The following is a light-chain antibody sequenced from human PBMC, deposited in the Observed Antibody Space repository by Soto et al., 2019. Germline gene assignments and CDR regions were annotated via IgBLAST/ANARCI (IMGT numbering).Light chain of an antibody. CDR2: ATS. Sequence: EIVLTQSPGTLSLSPGERATLSCRASQGVSSSYLAWYQQKPGQTPRLLLYATSTRATGIPARFSGSGSGTEFTLTISSLQSEDFAFYYWQHYNNWPLTFGGGTKVDIK. CDR3: QHYNNWPLT. V-gene: IGKV3-15*01. J-gene: IGKJ4*01. CDR1: QGVSSSY.